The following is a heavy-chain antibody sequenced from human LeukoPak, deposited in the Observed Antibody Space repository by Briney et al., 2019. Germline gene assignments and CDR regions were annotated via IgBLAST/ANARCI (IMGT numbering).Heavy chain of an antibody. CDR2: IYSGESDT. D-gene: IGHD2-8*01. J-gene: IGHJ3*02. V-gene: IGHV5-51*01. CDR1: GYSFPSYW. Sequence: GEALKIYCKGSGYSFPSYWIGWVRPVPGKGLGWMGIIYSGESDTTYSPSFQGQVNISVHKSIPTALLQWSSLNASDSAMYYCARQAYATNLEAFDIWGQGTMVTVSS. CDR3: ARQAYATNLEAFDI.